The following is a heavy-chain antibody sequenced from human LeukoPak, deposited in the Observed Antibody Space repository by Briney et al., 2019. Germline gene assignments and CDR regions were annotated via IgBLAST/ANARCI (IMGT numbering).Heavy chain of an antibody. D-gene: IGHD6-13*01. V-gene: IGHV3-23*01. CDR1: GFTVARHA. J-gene: IGHJ4*02. CDR2: ISGGGGST. CDR3: AREGGSCTSNSCSDYFDY. Sequence: GGSLRLSCAGSGFTVARHALTWVRQAPGMGLEWVSTISGGGGSTHYADSVKGRFTISRDNSKDTVFLQMNNLRAEDTAIYYCAREGGSCTSNSCSDYFDYWGQGTLVTVSP.